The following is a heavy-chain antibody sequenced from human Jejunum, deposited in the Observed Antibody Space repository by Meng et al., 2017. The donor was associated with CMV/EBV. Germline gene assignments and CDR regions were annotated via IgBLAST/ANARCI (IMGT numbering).Heavy chain of an antibody. CDR3: ASGQRSYSGSDPEWFDP. V-gene: IGHV4-30-4*01. Sequence: QVQLQEAGLGLVHPSQTLSLTCTVSGGSISSGDYYWSWIRQPPGKGLEWIGCNYSSRSTYYNPSLKGRVTMSVDTSKNQFSLNLSSVTAADTAVYYCASGQRSYSGSDPEWFDPWGQGTLVTVSS. CDR1: GGSISSGDYY. J-gene: IGHJ5*02. CDR2: NYSSRST. D-gene: IGHD1-26*01.